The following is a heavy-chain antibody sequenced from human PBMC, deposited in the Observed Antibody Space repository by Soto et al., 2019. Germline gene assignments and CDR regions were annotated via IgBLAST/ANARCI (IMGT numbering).Heavy chain of an antibody. D-gene: IGHD1-1*01. Sequence: PSETLSLTCTVSGGSISSYYWSWIRQPAGKGLEWIGRIYTSGSTNYNPSLKSRVTMSVDTSKNQFSLKLSSVTAADTAVYYCARVGGTTWPNYYYYGMDVWGQGTTVTVSS. CDR3: ARVGGTTWPNYYYYGMDV. V-gene: IGHV4-4*07. J-gene: IGHJ6*02. CDR1: GGSISSYY. CDR2: IYTSGST.